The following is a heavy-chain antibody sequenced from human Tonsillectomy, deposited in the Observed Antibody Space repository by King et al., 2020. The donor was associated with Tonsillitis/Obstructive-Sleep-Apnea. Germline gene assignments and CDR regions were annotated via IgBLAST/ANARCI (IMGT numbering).Heavy chain of an antibody. CDR3: ARMTGREGATLDY. J-gene: IGHJ4*02. V-gene: IGHV5-10-1*03. CDR2: IDPSDSYT. CDR1: GYSFTSYW. D-gene: IGHD1-26*01. Sequence: VQLVKSGAEVKKPGESLRISCKGSGYSFTSYWISWVRQMPGKGLEWMGRIDPSDSYTEDSPSFQGHVTISADKSISTAFLLWSSLKASDTAMYYCARMTGREGATLDYWGQGTLVTVSS.